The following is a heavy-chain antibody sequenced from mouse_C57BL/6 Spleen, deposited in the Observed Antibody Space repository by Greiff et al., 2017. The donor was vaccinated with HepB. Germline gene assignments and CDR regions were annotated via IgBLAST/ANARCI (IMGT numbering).Heavy chain of an antibody. CDR1: GYTFTSYW. CDR3: AKRDYDYDSYYFDY. D-gene: IGHD2-4*01. Sequence: QVQLQQPGAELVKPGASVKLSCKASGYTFTSYWMQWVKQRPGQGLEWIGEIDPSDSYTNYNQKFKGKATLTVDTSSSTAYMQLSSLTSEDSAVYYCAKRDYDYDSYYFDYWGQGTTLTVSS. V-gene: IGHV1-50*01. J-gene: IGHJ2*01. CDR2: IDPSDSYT.